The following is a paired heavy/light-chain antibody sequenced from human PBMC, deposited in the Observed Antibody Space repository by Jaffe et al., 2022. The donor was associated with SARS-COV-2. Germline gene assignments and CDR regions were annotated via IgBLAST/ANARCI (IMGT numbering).Light chain of an antibody. CDR1: SLRSYY. CDR2: GKN. V-gene: IGLV3-19*01. Sequence: SSELTQDPAVSVALGQTVRITCQGDSLRSYYASWYQQKPGQAPVLVIYGKNNRPSGIPDRFSGSSSGNTASLTITGAQAEDEADYYCNSRDSSGNLVVFGGGTKLTVL. J-gene: IGLJ2*01. CDR3: NSRDSSGNLVV.
Heavy chain of an antibody. V-gene: IGHV3-30*18. J-gene: IGHJ6*02. Sequence: QVQLVESGGGVVQPGRSLRLSCAASGFTFSSYGMHWVRQAPGKGLEWVAVISYDGSNKYYADSVKGRFTISRDNSKNTLYLQMNSLRAEDTAVYYCAKESRPEWELLYYYYYGMDVWGQGTTVTVSS. CDR1: GFTFSSYG. CDR3: AKESRPEWELLYYYYYGMDV. CDR2: ISYDGSNK. D-gene: IGHD1-26*01.